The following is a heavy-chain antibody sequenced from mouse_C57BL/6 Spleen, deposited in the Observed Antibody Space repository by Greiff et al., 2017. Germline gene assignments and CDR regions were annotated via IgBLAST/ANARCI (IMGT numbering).Heavy chain of an antibody. CDR3: VREESYDGYYDAMDY. Sequence: EVQRVESGGGLVQPKGSLQLSCAASGFTFNTYAMHWVRQAPGKGLEWVARIRSKSSNYATYYADSVKDRFHISRDYSPSMLYLQMNNLTTEDTAMYYCVREESYDGYYDAMDYWGQGTSVTVSS. J-gene: IGHJ4*01. CDR2: IRSKSSNYAT. V-gene: IGHV10-3*01. CDR1: GFTFNTYA. D-gene: IGHD2-3*01.